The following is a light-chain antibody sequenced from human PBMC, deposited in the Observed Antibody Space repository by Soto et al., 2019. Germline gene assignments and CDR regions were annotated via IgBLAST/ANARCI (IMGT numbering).Light chain of an antibody. Sequence: EIVLTQSPATLSVSPGERATLSCRASQNIGNYLAWYQQKLGQSPRLLIYEASNRATGIPARFSGSGSGTDFTLTISSLEPEDVAVYYCQQRSNWPPTWAFGQGTKLDIK. CDR1: QNIGNY. CDR2: EAS. J-gene: IGKJ1*01. V-gene: IGKV3-11*01. CDR3: QQRSNWPPTWA.